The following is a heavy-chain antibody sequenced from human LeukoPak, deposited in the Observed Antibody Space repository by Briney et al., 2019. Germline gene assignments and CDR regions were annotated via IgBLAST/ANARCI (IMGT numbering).Heavy chain of an antibody. CDR3: ARDTANSGYDFIFDY. CDR1: GFTFSNYW. D-gene: IGHD5-12*01. V-gene: IGHV3-74*01. J-gene: IGHJ4*02. CDR2: IKGDGSHT. Sequence: GGSLRLSCAASGFTFSNYWMHWVRQAPGKGLVWVSRIKGDGSHTIYADSVKGRFTISRDNAKNTLYLQMNSLRAEDTAVYYCARDTANSGYDFIFDYWGQGTLVTVSS.